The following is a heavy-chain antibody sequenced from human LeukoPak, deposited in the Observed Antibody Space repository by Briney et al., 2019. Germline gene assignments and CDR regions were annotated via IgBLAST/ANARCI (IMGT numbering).Heavy chain of an antibody. J-gene: IGHJ4*02. Sequence: GGSLRLSCAASGFTFSDYYMSWIRQAPGKGLEWLSYITSSGATIYYADSIEGRFTVSKDNSKNSLYVQMNSLRAEDTAVYYCATGGGDYGDYSGYWGQGTLVTVSS. CDR3: ATGGGDYGDYSGY. CDR1: GFTFSDYY. V-gene: IGHV3-11*01. D-gene: IGHD4-17*01. CDR2: ITSSGATI.